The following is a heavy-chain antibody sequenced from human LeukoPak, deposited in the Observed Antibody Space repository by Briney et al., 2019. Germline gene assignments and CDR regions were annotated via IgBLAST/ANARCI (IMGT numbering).Heavy chain of an antibody. V-gene: IGHV3-21*01. Sequence: PGGSLRLSCAASGFTFSSYSMNRVRQAPGKGLEWVSSISSSSSYIYYADSVKGRFTISRDNAKNSLYLQMNSLRAEDTAVYYCARGSLGELSLFRFRLYYFDYWGQGTLVTVSS. CDR2: ISSSSSYI. D-gene: IGHD3-16*02. J-gene: IGHJ4*02. CDR3: ARGSLGELSLFRFRLYYFDY. CDR1: GFTFSSYS.